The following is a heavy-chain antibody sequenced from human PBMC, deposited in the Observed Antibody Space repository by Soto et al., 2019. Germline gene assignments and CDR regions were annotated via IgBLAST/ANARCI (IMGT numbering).Heavy chain of an antibody. CDR1: GFTFDDYA. CDR3: AKGGPDGFCSGGRCYFDY. V-gene: IGHV3-9*01. Sequence: EVQLVESGGGLVQPGRSLRLSCAASGFTFDDYAMHWVRRVPGKGLEWVSSISWNSNIIGYADSVKGRFTISRDIAKNSLYLQMNSLRHEDTALYYCAKGGPDGFCSGGRCYFDYWGQGTLVTVSS. D-gene: IGHD2-15*01. J-gene: IGHJ4*02. CDR2: ISWNSNII.